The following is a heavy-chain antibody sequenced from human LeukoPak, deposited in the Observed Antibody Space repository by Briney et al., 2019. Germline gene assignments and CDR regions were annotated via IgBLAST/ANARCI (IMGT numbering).Heavy chain of an antibody. Sequence: GGSLRLSCAASGFTFDDYGMSWVRQAPGKGLEWVSSISSSSNIYYADSVKGRFTISRDNAKNSLYLQMNSLRAEDTAVYYCAREESSSSGYYFDYWGQGTLVTVSS. J-gene: IGHJ4*02. D-gene: IGHD6-6*01. CDR2: ISSSSNI. V-gene: IGHV3-69-1*01. CDR3: AREESSSSGYYFDY. CDR1: GFTFDDYG.